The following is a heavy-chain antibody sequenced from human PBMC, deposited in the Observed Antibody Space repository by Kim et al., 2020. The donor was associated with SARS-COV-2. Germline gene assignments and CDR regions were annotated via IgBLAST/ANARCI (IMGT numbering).Heavy chain of an antibody. CDR3: ARRRGPDRRREVTNFGVVPLGGRDYYYYMDV. J-gene: IGHJ6*03. V-gene: IGHV1-8*01. Sequence: ASVKVYCKASGYTFTSYDINWGRQATGQGLEWMGWMNPNSGNQGYEQKFQGRVPMTRNTSISTAYMKLSSLRSEDTAEYYCARRRGPDRRREVTNFGVVPLGGRDYYYYMDVWGKGTTVTVAS. CDR2: MNPNSGNQ. D-gene: IGHD3-3*01. CDR1: GYTFTSYD.